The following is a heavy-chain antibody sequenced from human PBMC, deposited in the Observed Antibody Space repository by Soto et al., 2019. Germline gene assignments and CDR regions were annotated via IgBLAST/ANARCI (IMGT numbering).Heavy chain of an antibody. CDR3: ARGSEAWFDP. CDR1: GDSISRYF. CDR2: VYSTEIT. Sequence: SETLSLTCTVSGDSISRYFWSWIRQPPGKGLEWIGYVYSTEITNYNPSLKSRVAMSIDTSKNQFSLKVRSVTAADTAVYYCARGSEAWFDPWGQGTLVTVSS. V-gene: IGHV4-59*01. J-gene: IGHJ5*02.